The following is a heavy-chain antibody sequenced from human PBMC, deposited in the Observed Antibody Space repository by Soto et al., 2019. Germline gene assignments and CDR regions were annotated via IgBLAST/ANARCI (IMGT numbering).Heavy chain of an antibody. CDR1: GFTFSSFW. V-gene: IGHV3-7*01. J-gene: IGHJ4*02. CDR3: VRDRSASYLEGFDY. Sequence: LRLSCAASGFTFSSFWMTWVRQAPGKGLEWVANIKQDGSEKYYVDSVKGRFTISRDNARNSLFLEMKSLRSEDTAVYSCVRDRSASYLEGFDYWGQGTLVTVSS. D-gene: IGHD1-26*01. CDR2: IKQDGSEK.